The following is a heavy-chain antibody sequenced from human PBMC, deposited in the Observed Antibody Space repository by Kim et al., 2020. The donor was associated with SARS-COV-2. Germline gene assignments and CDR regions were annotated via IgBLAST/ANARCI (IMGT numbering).Heavy chain of an antibody. CDR3: ARGDTYQPFYDY. CDR1: GYSFTSFW. V-gene: IGHV5-51*01. CDR2: IFPGDSDT. Sequence: GESLKISCKGFGYSFTSFWIGWVRQMPGKGLEWMGIIFPGDSDTRYSPSFQGQVTISADRSISTAYLQWNSLKASDTAVYYFARGDTYQPFYDYWGQGTLVTVSS. D-gene: IGHD2-2*01. J-gene: IGHJ4*02.